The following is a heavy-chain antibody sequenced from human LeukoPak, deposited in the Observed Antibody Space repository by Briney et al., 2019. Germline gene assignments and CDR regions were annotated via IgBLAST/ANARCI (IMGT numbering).Heavy chain of an antibody. CDR1: GFTFSSYE. V-gene: IGHV3-48*03. D-gene: IGHD2-15*01. CDR3: ARDSEAATSGMDV. J-gene: IGHJ6*02. Sequence: PGGSLRLSCAASGFTFSSYEINWVRQAPGKGLEWVSYISSNGSTIYYADSVKGRFTISRDNAKNSLYLQMNSLRAEDTAVYYCARDSEAATSGMDVWGQGTTVTVSS. CDR2: ISSNGSTI.